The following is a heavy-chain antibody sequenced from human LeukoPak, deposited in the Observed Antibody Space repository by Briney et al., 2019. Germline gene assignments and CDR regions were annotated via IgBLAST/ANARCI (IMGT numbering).Heavy chain of an antibody. Sequence: ASVKVSCKASGYTFTIYDINWVRQAPGQGLEWMGWMNPNSGNTGYAQKFRGRVTITRNTSISTAYMELSSLRSEDTAVYYCARGNQAKIQLWLPGYYYYMDVWGKGTTVTVSS. D-gene: IGHD5-18*01. CDR3: ARGNQAKIQLWLPGYYYYMDV. V-gene: IGHV1-8*03. CDR2: MNPNSGNT. CDR1: GYTFTIYD. J-gene: IGHJ6*03.